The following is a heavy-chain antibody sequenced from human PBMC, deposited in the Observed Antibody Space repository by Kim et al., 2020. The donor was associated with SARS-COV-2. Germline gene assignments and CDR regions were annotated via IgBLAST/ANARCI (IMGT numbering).Heavy chain of an antibody. V-gene: IGHV3-73*01. D-gene: IGHD2-15*01. Sequence: GGSLRLSCAASGFTFSGSAMHWVRQASGKGLEWVGRIRSKANSYATAYAASVKGRFTISRDDSKNTAYLQMNSLKTEDTAVYYCSTATPYSGTMLDYGMDVWGQGTTVTVSS. J-gene: IGHJ6*02. CDR3: STATPYSGTMLDYGMDV. CDR1: GFTFSGSA. CDR2: IRSKANSYAT.